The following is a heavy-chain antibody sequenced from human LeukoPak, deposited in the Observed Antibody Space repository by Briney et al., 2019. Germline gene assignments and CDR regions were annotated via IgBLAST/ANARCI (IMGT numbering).Heavy chain of an antibody. CDR3: ARDRSITIFRVVLHGAFDI. CDR1: GGTFSSYA. CDR2: IIPIFGTA. D-gene: IGHD3-3*01. Sequence: ASVKVSCKASGGTFSSYAISWVRQAPGQGLEWMGGIIPIFGTANYAQKFQGRVTITADESTSTAYMELSSLRSEDTAVYYCARDRSITIFRVVLHGAFDIWGQGTMVTVSS. J-gene: IGHJ3*02. V-gene: IGHV1-69*13.